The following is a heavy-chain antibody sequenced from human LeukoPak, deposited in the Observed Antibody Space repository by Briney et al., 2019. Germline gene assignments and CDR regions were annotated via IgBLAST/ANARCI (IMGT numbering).Heavy chain of an antibody. CDR2: ISSSSSYI. V-gene: IGHV3-21*01. Sequence: GGSLRLSCAASGFTFSSYSMNWVRQAPGKGLEWVSSISSSSSYIYYADSVKGRFTISRDNAKNSLYLQMNSLRAGDTAVYYCARDKPAGYDFWSGYYTDYYYYGMDVWGQGTTVTVSS. CDR3: ARDKPAGYDFWSGYYTDYYYYGMDV. CDR1: GFTFSSYS. D-gene: IGHD3-3*01. J-gene: IGHJ6*02.